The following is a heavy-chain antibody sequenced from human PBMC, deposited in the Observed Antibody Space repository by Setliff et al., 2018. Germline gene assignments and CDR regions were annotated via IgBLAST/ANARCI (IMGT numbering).Heavy chain of an antibody. D-gene: IGHD2-8*01. CDR3: ARGLIVLPGPSGDMGYFDY. CDR2: INPSGGYT. V-gene: IGHV1-46*01. Sequence: ASVKVSCKASGHTFTSYFMQWVRQAPGQGLEWMGMINPSGGYTIYAQKFQGRVTMTRDPSTLTFYLELSILRSEDPAVYYCARGLIVLPGPSGDMGYFDYWGQGTLVTVSS. CDR1: GHTFTSYF. J-gene: IGHJ4*02.